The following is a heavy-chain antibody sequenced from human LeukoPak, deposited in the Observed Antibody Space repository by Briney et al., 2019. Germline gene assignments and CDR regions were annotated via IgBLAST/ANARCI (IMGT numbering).Heavy chain of an antibody. CDR2: IWYDGSNK. CDR1: GFTFSSYG. J-gene: IGHJ1*01. D-gene: IGHD6-19*01. Sequence: GRSLRLSCAASGFTFSSYGMDWVRQAPGKGLEWVAVIWYDGSNKYYADSVKGGFTISRDNSKNTMYLQMNSLRAEGTAVYYCARVGIEIAVAGDYPYWAQDPLVPVP. CDR3: ARVGIEIAVAGDYPY. V-gene: IGHV3-33*01.